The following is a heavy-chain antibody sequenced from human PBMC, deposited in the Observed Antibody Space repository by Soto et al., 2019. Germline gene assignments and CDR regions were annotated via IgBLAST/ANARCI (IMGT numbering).Heavy chain of an antibody. J-gene: IGHJ4*02. D-gene: IGHD2-15*01. CDR2: IYWDDDK. CDR3: AHRPSYCSGGSCYSGFDY. V-gene: IGHV2-5*02. Sequence: QIPLKESGPTLVKPTQTLTLTCTFSGFSLSTNGVGVGWIRQPSGKALEWLALIYWDDDKRYSPSLKNRLTITKDTSKIQVVLTMPNMDPVDTATYYCAHRPSYCSGGSCYSGFDYWGQGPMVTVSS. CDR1: GFSLSTNGVG.